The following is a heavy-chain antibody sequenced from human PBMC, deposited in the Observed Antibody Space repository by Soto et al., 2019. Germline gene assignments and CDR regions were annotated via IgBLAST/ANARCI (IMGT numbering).Heavy chain of an antibody. CDR3: ARDGGVYDYRPFDY. D-gene: IGHD4-4*01. CDR2: IIPICGTA. Sequence: QVQLVQSGAEVKKPGSSVKVSCKASGGTFSNYAISWVRQAPGQGLEWLGGIIPICGTADYAQKFQGRVTITADESTSTTYMELISLRSDNTAVYYCARDGGVYDYRPFDYWGQGTLGTDS. V-gene: IGHV1-69*12. J-gene: IGHJ4*02. CDR1: GGTFSNYA.